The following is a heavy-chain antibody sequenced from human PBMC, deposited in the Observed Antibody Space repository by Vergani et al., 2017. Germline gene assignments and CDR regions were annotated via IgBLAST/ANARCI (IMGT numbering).Heavy chain of an antibody. J-gene: IGHJ4*02. Sequence: QVQLVESGGGVVQPGRSLRLSCAASGFTFSSYAMHWVRQAPGKGLEWVAVISYDGSNKYYADSVKGRFTISRDNSKNTLYLQMNSLRAEDTAVYYCARAYGDPLDYWGQGTLVTVS. D-gene: IGHD4-17*01. CDR3: ARAYGDPLDY. CDR1: GFTFSSYA. V-gene: IGHV3-30-3*01. CDR2: ISYDGSNK.